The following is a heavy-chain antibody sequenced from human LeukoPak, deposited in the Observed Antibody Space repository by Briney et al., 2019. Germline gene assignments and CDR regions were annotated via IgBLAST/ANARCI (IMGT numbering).Heavy chain of an antibody. Sequence: GGSLRLSCAASGFAFSSYAMSWVRQAPGKGLEWVSALSGSGGSTYYADSVKGRFTISRDNSKNTLYLQMSSLRAEDTAVYYCAAGWVQDAFHIWGQGTMVTVSS. CDR3: AAGWVQDAFHI. V-gene: IGHV3-23*01. D-gene: IGHD5-18*01. CDR2: LSGSGGST. CDR1: GFAFSSYA. J-gene: IGHJ3*02.